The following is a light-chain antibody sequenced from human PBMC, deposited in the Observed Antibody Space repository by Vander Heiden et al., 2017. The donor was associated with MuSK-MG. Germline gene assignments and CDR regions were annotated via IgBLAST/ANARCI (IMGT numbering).Light chain of an antibody. Sequence: DIQMTQSPSSLSASVGDRVTITCRAGQSISSYLNWYQQKPGRAPKLLIYTASSLQSGVPSTFRGSGSGTDFTLTISRLQPEDFATYYCQQSDSLPSTFGQGTKMEIK. CDR2: TAS. V-gene: IGKV1-39*01. J-gene: IGKJ2*01. CDR3: QQSDSLPST. CDR1: QSISSY.